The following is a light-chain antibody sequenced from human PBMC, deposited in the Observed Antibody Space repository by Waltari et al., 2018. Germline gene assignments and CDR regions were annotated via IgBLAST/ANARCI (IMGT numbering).Light chain of an antibody. V-gene: IGKV3-15*01. Sequence: IVMTQSPATLSVSPGERATLSCRASQSVSSKLAWYQQKPGQAPRLLIYRASTRAIGIPSRFSGSGSGTEFTLTVSSLQSEDLAVYFCQQYLNRLTFGGGTKVEIK. CDR1: QSVSSK. CDR3: QQYLNRLT. CDR2: RAS. J-gene: IGKJ4*01.